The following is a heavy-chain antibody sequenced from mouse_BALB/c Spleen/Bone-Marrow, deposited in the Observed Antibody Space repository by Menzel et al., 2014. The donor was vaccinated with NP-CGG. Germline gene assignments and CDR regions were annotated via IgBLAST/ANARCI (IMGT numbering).Heavy chain of an antibody. CDR2: INPDSSTI. CDR1: GVDFSRYW. J-gene: IGHJ3*01. Sequence: EADGVDFSRYWMSWVRQAPGKGLEWIGEINPDSSTINYTPSLKDKFIISRDNAKNTLYLQMSKVRSEDTALYYCARLGYYGGFAYWGQGTLVTVSA. V-gene: IGHV4-1*02. CDR3: ARLGYYGGFAY. D-gene: IGHD2-3*01.